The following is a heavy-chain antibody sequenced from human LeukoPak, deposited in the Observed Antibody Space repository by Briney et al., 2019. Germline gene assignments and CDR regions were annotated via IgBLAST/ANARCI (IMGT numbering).Heavy chain of an antibody. D-gene: IGHD3-9*01. Sequence: ASVKVSYKASGYTFTGYYMHWVRQAPGQGLEWMGWINPNSGGTNYAQKFQGRVTMTRDTSISTAYMELSRLRSDDTAVYYCAIILTGYIGGAFDIWGQGTMVTVSS. J-gene: IGHJ3*02. CDR1: GYTFTGYY. CDR3: AIILTGYIGGAFDI. V-gene: IGHV1-2*02. CDR2: INPNSGGT.